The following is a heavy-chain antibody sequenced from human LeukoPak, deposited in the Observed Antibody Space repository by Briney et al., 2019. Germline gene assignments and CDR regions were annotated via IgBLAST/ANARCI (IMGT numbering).Heavy chain of an antibody. J-gene: IGHJ4*02. V-gene: IGHV4-30-4*08. Sequence: SQTLSLTCTVSGGSISSGDYYWSWIRQPSGKGLEWIGYIYYSGSTYYNPSLKSRVTISVDTSKNQFSLKLSSVTAADTAVYYCARLIVGATAPVDYWGQGTLVTVSS. CDR3: ARLIVGATAPVDY. CDR1: GGSISSGDYY. D-gene: IGHD1-26*01. CDR2: IYYSGST.